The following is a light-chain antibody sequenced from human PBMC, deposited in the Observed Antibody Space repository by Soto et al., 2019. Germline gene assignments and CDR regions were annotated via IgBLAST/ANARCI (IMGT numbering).Light chain of an antibody. J-gene: IGKJ5*01. CDR1: QSLTTSY. CDR2: GAS. V-gene: IGKV3-20*01. CDR3: QQYGSSTT. Sequence: EIVLTQSPGTLSLFPGERATLSCRASQSLTTSYLAWYQQKPGQAPRLLIYGASSRATGIPDRFSGSGSGTDFTLTISRLEPEDFAVYYCQQYGSSTTFGQGTRLEIK.